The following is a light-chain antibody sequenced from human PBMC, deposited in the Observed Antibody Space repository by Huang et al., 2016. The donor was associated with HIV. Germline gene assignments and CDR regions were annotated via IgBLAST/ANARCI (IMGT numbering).Light chain of an antibody. Sequence: DIVMTQSPDSLAVSLGVRATINCKSSQSVLYRSNNKNYLAWYQQKPGQPPKLLIYWASTRESGVPERFTGSGYGTDFSLTISSLQAEDVAVYYCQQYDTSPWTFGQGTKVEIK. CDR1: QSVLYRSNNKNY. CDR3: QQYDTSPWT. CDR2: WAS. V-gene: IGKV4-1*01. J-gene: IGKJ1*01.